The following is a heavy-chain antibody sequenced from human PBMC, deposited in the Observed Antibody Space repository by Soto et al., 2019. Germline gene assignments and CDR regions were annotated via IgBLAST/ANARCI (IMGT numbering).Heavy chain of an antibody. Sequence: PSETLSLTCAVSGYSISSGYYWGWIRQPPGKGLEWIGSIYHSGSTYYNPSLKSRVTISVDTSKNQFSLKLSSVTAADTAVYYCARGGKYKLIFEGSWFDPWGQGNLVTVSS. J-gene: IGHJ5*02. V-gene: IGHV4-38-2*01. CDR3: ARGGKYKLIFEGSWFDP. CDR1: GYSISSGYY. D-gene: IGHD2-2*01. CDR2: IYHSGST.